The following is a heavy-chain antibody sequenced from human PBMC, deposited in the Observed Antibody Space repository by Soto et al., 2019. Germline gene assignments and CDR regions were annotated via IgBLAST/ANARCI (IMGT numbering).Heavy chain of an antibody. J-gene: IGHJ4*02. CDR2: IKIDGSEK. CDR1: GLTFGHHW. Sequence: EVQMLQSGGGMVQPGGSLRLSCVGSGLTFGHHWMSWVRQAPGKGLEWVANIKIDGSEKYYVDSVKGRFAISRDNAKNSVFLQLNSLRTEDTAVYYCARELELVDGFDHWGQGSLVIVSP. D-gene: IGHD2-8*02. CDR3: ARELELVDGFDH. V-gene: IGHV3-7*03.